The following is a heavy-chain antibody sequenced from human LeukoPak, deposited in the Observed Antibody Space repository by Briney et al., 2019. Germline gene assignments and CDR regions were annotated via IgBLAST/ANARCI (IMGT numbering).Heavy chain of an antibody. CDR3: AKGPRQQLVTRFDN. Sequence: GGSLRLSCAASGFTFSTHAMSWVRQAPGKGLEWVSDTSASGGSTYYADSVKGRFTVSRDNSKNTLYLQMSSLRADDTAVYYCAKGPRQQLVTRFDNWGQGTLVTVSS. J-gene: IGHJ4*02. CDR2: TSASGGST. D-gene: IGHD6-13*01. V-gene: IGHV3-23*01. CDR1: GFTFSTHA.